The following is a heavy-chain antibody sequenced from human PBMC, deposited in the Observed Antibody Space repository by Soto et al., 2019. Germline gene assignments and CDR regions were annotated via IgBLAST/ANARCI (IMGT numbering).Heavy chain of an antibody. Sequence: QVHLQESGPGLVKPSQTLSLACTVTGYSMERSGDYWSWIRQVPGQGLEGLGYIFFSGTTYYNPSFKSRVIMSVDTSRTQCFLNLTAVTAADTGVYYCARELLAPTRGWFDPWGQGTLVRVSS. CDR1: GYSMERSGDY. J-gene: IGHJ5*02. CDR3: ARELLAPTRGWFDP. CDR2: IFFSGTT. D-gene: IGHD2-8*02. V-gene: IGHV4-31*03.